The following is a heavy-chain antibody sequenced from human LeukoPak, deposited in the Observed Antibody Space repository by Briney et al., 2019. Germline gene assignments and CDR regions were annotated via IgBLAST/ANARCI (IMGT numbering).Heavy chain of an antibody. V-gene: IGHV6-1*01. D-gene: IGHD1-14*01. Sequence: SQTLSLTCAISGDSVCSNSDARNWIRQTPSRGLEWLGRTYYRSKWYNDYAVSVKSRITINPDTSKNQFSLQLNSVTPEDTAVYYCARDAGPGNQVWFDPWGQGTLVTVSS. J-gene: IGHJ5*02. CDR3: ARDAGPGNQVWFDP. CDR2: TYYRSKWYN. CDR1: GDSVCSNSDA.